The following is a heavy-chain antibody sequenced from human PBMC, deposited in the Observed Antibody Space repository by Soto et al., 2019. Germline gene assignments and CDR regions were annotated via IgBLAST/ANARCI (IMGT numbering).Heavy chain of an antibody. V-gene: IGHV1-8*01. CDR3: ARGQVLRFLEYLYYYYYGMDV. Sequence: ASVKVSCKASGYTFTSYDINWVRQATGKGLEWMGWMNPNSGNTGYAQKFQGRVTMTRNTSISTAYMELSSLRSEETAVYYCARGQVLRFLEYLYYYYYGMDVWGQGTTVTVSS. CDR2: MNPNSGNT. J-gene: IGHJ6*02. D-gene: IGHD3-3*01. CDR1: GYTFTSYD.